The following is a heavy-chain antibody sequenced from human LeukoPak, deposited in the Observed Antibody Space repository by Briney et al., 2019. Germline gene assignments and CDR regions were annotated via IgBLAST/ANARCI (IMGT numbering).Heavy chain of an antibody. V-gene: IGHV6-1*01. D-gene: IGHD6-25*01. CDR1: GDRVSSNSVT. J-gene: IGHJ4*02. CDR3: ARVFTSSGPYYFDY. Sequence: SQTLSLTCAISGDRVSSNSVTWNWIRQSPSRGLEWLGRTYYRSKWYNDYAVSVKSRMTINPDTSKNQLSLQLNSVTPEDTAVYYCARVFTSSGPYYFDYWGQGTLVTVSS. CDR2: TYYRSKWYN.